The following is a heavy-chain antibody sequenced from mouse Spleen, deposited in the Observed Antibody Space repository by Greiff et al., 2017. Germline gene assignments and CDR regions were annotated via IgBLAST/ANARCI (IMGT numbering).Heavy chain of an antibody. CDR3: ARPIYYGYDGYYFDY. Sequence: EVKVEESGGGLVKPGGSLKLSCAASGFTFSSYAMSWVRQTPEKRLEWVATISSGGSYTYYPDSVKGRFTISRDNAKNTLYLQMSSLRSEDTAMYYCARPIYYGYDGYYFDYWGQGTTLTVSS. J-gene: IGHJ2*01. CDR1: GFTFSSYA. V-gene: IGHV5-9-1*01. CDR2: ISSGGSYT. D-gene: IGHD2-2*01.